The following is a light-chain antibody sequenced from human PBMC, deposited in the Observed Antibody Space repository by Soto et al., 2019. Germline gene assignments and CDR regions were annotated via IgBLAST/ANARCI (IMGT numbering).Light chain of an antibody. Sequence: QSVLTQPPSVSEAPRQRVTISCSGSSSNIGNNAVNWYQQLPGKAPKLLIYYDDLLPSGVSDRFSGSKSGTSASLAISGLQSEDEADYYRAAWDDSLNGYVFGTGTKVTVL. V-gene: IGLV1-36*01. CDR3: AAWDDSLNGYV. CDR2: YDD. CDR1: SSNIGNNA. J-gene: IGLJ1*01.